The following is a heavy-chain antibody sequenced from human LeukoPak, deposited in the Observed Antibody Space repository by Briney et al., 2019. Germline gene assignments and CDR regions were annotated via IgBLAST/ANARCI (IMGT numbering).Heavy chain of an antibody. D-gene: IGHD6-6*01. CDR2: IYTSGST. CDR1: GGSISSYC. V-gene: IGHV4-4*07. CDR3: ARVRFSSSPARQYYFDY. Sequence: PSETLSLTCTVSGGSISSYCWSWIRQPAGKGLEWIGRIYTSGSTNYNPSLKSRVTMSVDTSKNQFSLKLSSVTAADTAVYYCARVRFSSSPARQYYFDYWGQGTLVTVSS. J-gene: IGHJ4*02.